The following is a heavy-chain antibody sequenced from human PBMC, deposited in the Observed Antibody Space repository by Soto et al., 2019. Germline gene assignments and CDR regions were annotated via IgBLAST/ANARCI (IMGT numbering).Heavy chain of an antibody. Sequence: QVQLVQSGAEVKRPGSSVKVSCEASGGTFTSYIFTWVRQAPGQGRAWMGRSIPIQGRADYALKFQDRVTMTADTATNTVYMELRSLRPDDTAIYYCAKSLVFVDHAYMDVWGKGTTVTVSS. D-gene: IGHD2-21*01. V-gene: IGHV1-69*02. CDR3: AKSLVFVDHAYMDV. CDR1: GGTFTSYI. J-gene: IGHJ6*03. CDR2: SIPIQGRA.